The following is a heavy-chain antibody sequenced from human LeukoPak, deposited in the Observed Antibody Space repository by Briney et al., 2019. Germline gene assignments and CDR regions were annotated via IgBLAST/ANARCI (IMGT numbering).Heavy chain of an antibody. D-gene: IGHD5-24*01. J-gene: IGHJ5*02. CDR2: ISGSGDNT. CDR1: GFTFSTYA. Sequence: QPGGSLRLSCAVSGFTFSTYAMSWLRQAPGKGLEWVSVISGSGDNTYYADSVKGRFTISRDNFKNTLYLQMNSLRAEDTALYYCTKRPSTDGYNSWGQGTLVTVSS. V-gene: IGHV3-23*01. CDR3: TKRPSTDGYNS.